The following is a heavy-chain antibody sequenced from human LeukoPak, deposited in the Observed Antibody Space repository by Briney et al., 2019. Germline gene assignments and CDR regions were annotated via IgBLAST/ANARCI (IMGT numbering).Heavy chain of an antibody. Sequence: GGSLRLSCAASGFTFSSYGMHWVRQAPGKGLEWVAVISHDGSNKYYADSVKGRFTISRDNSKNTLYLQMNSLRAEDTAVYYCAKGAQIDYWGQGTLVTVSS. CDR3: AKGAQIDY. CDR1: GFTFSSYG. CDR2: ISHDGSNK. J-gene: IGHJ4*02. V-gene: IGHV3-30*18.